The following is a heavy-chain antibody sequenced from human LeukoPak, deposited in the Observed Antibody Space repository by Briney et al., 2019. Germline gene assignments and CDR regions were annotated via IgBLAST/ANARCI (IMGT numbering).Heavy chain of an antibody. Sequence: SETLSLTCTVSGGSISSYYWSWIRQPPGKGLEWIGYIYYSGRTNYNPSLKSRVTISVDTSKNQLSLKLSSVTAADTAVYYCARVIAVDYDYVWGSYRPDAFDIWGQGTMVTVSS. CDR1: GGSISSYY. D-gene: IGHD3-16*02. V-gene: IGHV4-59*08. CDR2: IYYSGRT. J-gene: IGHJ3*02. CDR3: ARVIAVDYDYVWGSYRPDAFDI.